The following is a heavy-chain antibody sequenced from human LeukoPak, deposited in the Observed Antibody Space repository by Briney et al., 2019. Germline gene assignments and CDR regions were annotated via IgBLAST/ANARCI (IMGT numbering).Heavy chain of an antibody. CDR2: INSDGSST. V-gene: IGHV3-74*01. CDR1: GFTFSSYS. CDR3: AREVRFLEWLSYYYYYYYMDV. Sequence: GGSLRLSCAASGFTFSSYSMNWVRQAPGKGLEWVSRINSDGSSTSYADSVKGRFTISRDNAKNTLYLQMNSLRAEDTAVYYCAREVRFLEWLSYYYYYYYMDVWGKGTTVTVSS. D-gene: IGHD3-3*01. J-gene: IGHJ6*03.